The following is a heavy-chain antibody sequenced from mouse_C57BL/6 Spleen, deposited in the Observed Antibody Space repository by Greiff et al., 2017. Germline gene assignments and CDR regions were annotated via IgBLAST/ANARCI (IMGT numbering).Heavy chain of an antibody. CDR1: GYTFTGYW. CDR2: IIPGSGST. D-gene: IGHD2-2*01. Sequence: QVQLQQSGAELMKPGASVKLSCKASGYTFTGYWIEWVKQRPGHGLEWIGEIIPGSGSTNYNENFKGKATFTADTSSNTAYMQLSSLTTEDSAIYYCARWLPSCDYWGQGTTLTVSS. CDR3: ARWLPSCDY. J-gene: IGHJ2*01. V-gene: IGHV1-9*01.